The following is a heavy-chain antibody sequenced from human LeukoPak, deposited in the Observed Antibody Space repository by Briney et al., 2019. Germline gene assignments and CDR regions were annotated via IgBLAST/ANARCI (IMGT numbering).Heavy chain of an antibody. J-gene: IGHJ6*03. Sequence: PSETLSLTCAVYGGSFSGYYWSWIRQPPGKGLEWIGEINHSGSTNYNPSLKSRVTISVDTSKNQFSLKLSSVTAADTAVYYWARVGYYYYYMDVWGKGTTVTVSS. V-gene: IGHV4-34*01. CDR3: ARVGYYYYYMDV. CDR1: GGSFSGYY. CDR2: INHSGST.